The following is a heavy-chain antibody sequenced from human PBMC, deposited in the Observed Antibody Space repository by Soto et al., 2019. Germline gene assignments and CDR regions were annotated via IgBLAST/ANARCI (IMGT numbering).Heavy chain of an antibody. V-gene: IGHV4-30-4*01. D-gene: IGHD2-15*01. CDR3: ARDVKGDIVVVVATYGMDV. CDR1: GGSISSSSYY. CDR2: IYYSGST. J-gene: IGHJ6*02. Sequence: SETLSLTCTVSGGSISSSSYYWGWIRQPPGKGLEWIGYIYYSGSTYYNPSLKSRVTISLDTSKNQFSLKLSSVTAADTAVYYCARDVKGDIVVVVATYGMDVWGQGTTVTVSS.